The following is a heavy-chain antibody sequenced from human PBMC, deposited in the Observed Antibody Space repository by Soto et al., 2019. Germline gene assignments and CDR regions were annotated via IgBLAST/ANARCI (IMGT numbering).Heavy chain of an antibody. V-gene: IGHV3-23*01. Sequence: EVQLLESGGGLGQTGGSLRLSRAASGFSFSSYAMTWVRQAPGRGLEWVSAISGSGSPTYYADSVKGRFTISRDNSKNTLYLQMNSLRADDTAVYYCARDMSGGTYNYYYGMDVWGQGTTVTVSS. CDR1: GFSFSSYA. CDR3: ARDMSGGTYNYYYGMDV. CDR2: ISGSGSPT. J-gene: IGHJ6*02. D-gene: IGHD1-26*01.